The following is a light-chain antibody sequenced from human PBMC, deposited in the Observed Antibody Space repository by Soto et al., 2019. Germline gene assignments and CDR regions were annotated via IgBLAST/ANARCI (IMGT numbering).Light chain of an antibody. CDR1: QSVTSY. CDR2: DAS. V-gene: IGKV3-11*01. CDR3: QQSSTWPYP. J-gene: IGKJ2*01. Sequence: EIVLTQSPATLSFYPGEIATLPCMASQSVTSYLAWYQQKPVQAPRLLIYDASTRATGIPARFSGSGSGTDFTLTISSLEPEDFAVDYCQQSSTWPYPFGQRTKLEIE.